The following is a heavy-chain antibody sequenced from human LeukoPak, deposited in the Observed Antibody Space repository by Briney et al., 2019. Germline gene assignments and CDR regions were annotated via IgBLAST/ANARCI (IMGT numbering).Heavy chain of an antibody. CDR1: GFTFSSFG. CDR2: ISSSGSTI. J-gene: IGHJ6*04. D-gene: IGHD3-10*02. V-gene: IGHV3-48*04. Sequence: GGPLRLSCAASGFTFSSFGMSWVRQAPGKGLEWVSYISSSGSTIYYADSVKGRFTISRDNAKNSLYLQMNSLRAEDTAVYYCAELGITMIGGVWGKGTTVTISS. CDR3: AELGITMIGGV.